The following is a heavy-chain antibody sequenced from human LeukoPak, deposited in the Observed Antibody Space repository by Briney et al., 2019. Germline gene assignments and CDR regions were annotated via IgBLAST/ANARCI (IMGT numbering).Heavy chain of an antibody. V-gene: IGHV1-18*01. J-gene: IGHJ4*02. CDR2: ISAYNGNT. Sequence: GASVKVSCKASGYTFTSYGISWVRQAPGQGLEWMGWISAYNGNTNYAQKLQGRVTMTTDTSTSTAYMELRSLRSDDTAVYYCARVLVATIWPDCSGYYYWGQGTLVTVSS. CDR3: ARVLVATIWPDCSGYYY. D-gene: IGHD3-22*01. CDR1: GYTFTSYG.